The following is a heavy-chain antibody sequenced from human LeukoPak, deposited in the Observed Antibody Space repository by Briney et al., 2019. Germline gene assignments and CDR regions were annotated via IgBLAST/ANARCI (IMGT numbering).Heavy chain of an antibody. Sequence: SETXXLTXTXXGGSISSYXWSWIRQPPGKGLEWIGYIYYSATTNYNPSLKSRVTISVDTSKNQFSLKLSSVTAADTAVYYCARDRGRGWLQFSGAFDIWGQGTMVTVSS. CDR1: GGSISSYX. CDR3: ARDRGRGWLQFSGAFDI. V-gene: IGHV4-59*01. D-gene: IGHD5-24*01. J-gene: IGHJ3*02. CDR2: IYYSATT.